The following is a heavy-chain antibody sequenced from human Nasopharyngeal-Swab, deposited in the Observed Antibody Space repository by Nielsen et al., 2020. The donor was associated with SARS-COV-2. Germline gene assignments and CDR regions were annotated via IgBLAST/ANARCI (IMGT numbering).Heavy chain of an antibody. D-gene: IGHD6-13*01. J-gene: IGHJ5*02. V-gene: IGHV3-30*03. Sequence: GESLKFSCAASGFTFSSYGMHWVRQAPGKGLEWVAVISYDGSNKYYADSVKGRFTISRDNSKNTLYLQMNSLRAEDTAVYYCARDHDGSSWQSPPTADSWGQGTLVTVSS. CDR1: GFTFSSYG. CDR3: ARDHDGSSWQSPPTADS. CDR2: ISYDGSNK.